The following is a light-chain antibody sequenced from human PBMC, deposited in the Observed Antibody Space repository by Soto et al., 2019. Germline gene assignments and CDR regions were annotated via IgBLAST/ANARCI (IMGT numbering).Light chain of an antibody. CDR2: AAS. Sequence: EIVLTQSPATLSLSPGERATLSCSASRSFASSYLAWYQNKPGQATRLLIYAASSRATGIPERFIGSGSGTDFTLTISRLEPDDSAVYYCHHYDSSLPYTFGQGTKLEIK. CDR1: RSFASSY. J-gene: IGKJ2*01. CDR3: HHYDSSLPYT. V-gene: IGKV3-20*01.